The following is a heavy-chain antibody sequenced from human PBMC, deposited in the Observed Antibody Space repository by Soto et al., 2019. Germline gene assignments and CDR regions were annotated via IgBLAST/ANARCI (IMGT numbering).Heavy chain of an antibody. Sequence: SETLSLTCTVSGDSISSSTYFWCWVRQPPGKGLEWIGSIYYSGSTYYNPSLKSRVTISVDTSKNHFSLKLSSVTAADTAVYYCARVSLYYGSGSYYVYYYGMDVWGQGTTVTVSS. CDR1: GDSISSSTYF. CDR2: IYYSGST. CDR3: ARVSLYYGSGSYYVYYYGMDV. D-gene: IGHD3-10*01. J-gene: IGHJ6*02. V-gene: IGHV4-39*02.